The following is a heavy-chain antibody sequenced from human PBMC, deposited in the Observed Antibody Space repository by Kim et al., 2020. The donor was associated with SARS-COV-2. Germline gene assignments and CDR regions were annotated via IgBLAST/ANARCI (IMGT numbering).Heavy chain of an antibody. CDR1: GFTFSSYG. J-gene: IGHJ4*02. CDR3: AREATAMGGGDY. CDR2: IWYDGSNK. V-gene: IGHV3-33*01. D-gene: IGHD5-18*01. Sequence: GGSLRLSCAASGFTFSSYGMHWVRQAPGKGLEWVAVIWYDGSNKYYADSVKGRFTISRDNSKNTLYLQMNSLRAEDTAVYYCAREATAMGGGDYWGQGTLVTVSS.